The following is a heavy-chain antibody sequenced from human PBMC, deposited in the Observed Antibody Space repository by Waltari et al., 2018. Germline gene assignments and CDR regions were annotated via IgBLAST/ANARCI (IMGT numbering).Heavy chain of an antibody. Sequence: QMQLQESGPGLVKPSETLSLTCTVSGGSIISSSYYWGWIRQPPGKGLDWIGNMYYTGTTYSKPSLKSRVTISADTAVYYCARGGWDRGGYSSKWYYLDYWSQGTLVTVSS. CDR3: DY. CDR1: GGSIISSSYY. D-gene: IGHD6-13*01. CDR2: MYYTGTT. V-gene: IGHV4-39*01. J-gene: IGHJ4*02.